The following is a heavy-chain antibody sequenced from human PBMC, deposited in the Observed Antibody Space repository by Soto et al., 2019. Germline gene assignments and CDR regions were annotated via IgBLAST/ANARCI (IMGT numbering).Heavy chain of an antibody. V-gene: IGHV3-21*01. Sequence: EVQLVESGGGLVKPGGSLRLSCAASGFTFSSYSMNWVRQAPGKGLEWVSSISSSSSYIYYADSVKGRFTISRDNAKNSLYLQMNSLRAEDTAVYYCARMGTYCTNGVCPFDYWGQGTLVTVSS. J-gene: IGHJ4*02. CDR3: ARMGTYCTNGVCPFDY. CDR2: ISSSSSYI. CDR1: GFTFSSYS. D-gene: IGHD2-8*01.